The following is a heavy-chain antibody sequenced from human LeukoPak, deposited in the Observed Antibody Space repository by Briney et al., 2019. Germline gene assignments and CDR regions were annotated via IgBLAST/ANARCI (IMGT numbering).Heavy chain of an antibody. V-gene: IGHV4-34*01. CDR3: VLDYYDSSGYRFDY. D-gene: IGHD3-22*01. CDR2: INHSGST. Sequence: SETLSLTCAVYGGSFSDYYWSWIRQPPGKGLEWIGEINHSGSTNYNPSLKSRVTISVDTSKNQFSLKLSSVTAADTAVYYCVLDYYDSSGYRFDYWGQGTLVTVSS. CDR1: GGSFSDYY. J-gene: IGHJ4*02.